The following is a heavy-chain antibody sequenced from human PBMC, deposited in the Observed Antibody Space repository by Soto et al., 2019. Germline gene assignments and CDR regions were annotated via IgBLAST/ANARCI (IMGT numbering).Heavy chain of an antibody. CDR3: AREGGSETLQPSYNWFDT. CDR1: GYTFTDYH. CDR2: INANNGGA. V-gene: IGHV1-2*02. J-gene: IGHJ5*02. Sequence: ASVKVSCKASGYTFTDYHIHWVRQAPGQGLEFMGWINANNGGAGSAQQFQGRVTVTRDTTITTVYMELSNLRSDDTAVYYCAREGGSETLQPSYNWFDTWGQGTLVTVSS. D-gene: IGHD6-25*01.